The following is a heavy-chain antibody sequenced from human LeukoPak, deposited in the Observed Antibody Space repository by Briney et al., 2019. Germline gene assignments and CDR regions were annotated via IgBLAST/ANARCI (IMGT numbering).Heavy chain of an antibody. CDR2: ISSSSSYI. CDR3: ASPYSSRWYELCY. Sequence: GGSLRLSCAASGFTLSSYSMNWVRQAPGKGLEWVLSISSSSSYIYYADSVKGRFTISRDNAKNSLYLQMNSLRAEDTAVYYCASPYSSRWYELCYWGQGTLVTVSS. J-gene: IGHJ4*02. CDR1: GFTLSSYS. V-gene: IGHV3-21*01. D-gene: IGHD6-13*01.